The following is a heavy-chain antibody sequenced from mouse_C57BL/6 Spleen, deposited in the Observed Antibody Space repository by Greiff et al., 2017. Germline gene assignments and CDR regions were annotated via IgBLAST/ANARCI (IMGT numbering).Heavy chain of an antibody. J-gene: IGHJ3*01. CDR1: GYTFTSYW. D-gene: IGHD1-1*01. Sequence: QVQLQQPGAELVKPGASVKLSCKASGYTFTSYWMHWVKQRPGRGLEWIGRIDPNSGGTKYTEKFKSKATLTVDKTSITAYMQLSSLTSEDSAVYYCARDVYSSWETWFAYWGQGTLVTVSA. V-gene: IGHV1-72*01. CDR3: ARDVYSSWETWFAY. CDR2: IDPNSGGT.